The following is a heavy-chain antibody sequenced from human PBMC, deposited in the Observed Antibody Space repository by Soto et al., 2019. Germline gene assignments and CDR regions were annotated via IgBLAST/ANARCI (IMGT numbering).Heavy chain of an antibody. V-gene: IGHV4-34*01. D-gene: IGHD3-22*01. J-gene: IGHJ4*02. CDR1: GGSFSGYY. CDR3: ARCSGYYYGYYFDY. CDR2: INHSGST. Sequence: SETLSLTCAVYGGSFSGYYWSWIRQPPGKGLEWIGEINHSGSTNYNPSLKSRVTISVDTSKNQFSLKLSSVTAADTAVYYCARCSGYYYGYYFDYWGQGTLVTVSS.